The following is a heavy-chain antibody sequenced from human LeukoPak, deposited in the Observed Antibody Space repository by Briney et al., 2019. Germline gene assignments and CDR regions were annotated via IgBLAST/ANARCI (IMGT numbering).Heavy chain of an antibody. J-gene: IGHJ5*02. CDR2: IYYSGST. CDR3: ASRPIVGATVNWFDP. V-gene: IGHV4-39*07. D-gene: IGHD1-26*01. CDR1: GGSISSSSYY. Sequence: PSETLSLTCTVSGGSISSSSYYWGWIRQPPGKGLEWIGSIYYSGSTYYNPSLKSRVTISVDKSKNQFSLKLSSVTAADTAVYYCASRPIVGATVNWFDPWGQGTLVTVSS.